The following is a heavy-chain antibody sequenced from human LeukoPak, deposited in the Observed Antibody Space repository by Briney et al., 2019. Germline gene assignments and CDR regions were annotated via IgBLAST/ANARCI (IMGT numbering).Heavy chain of an antibody. Sequence: GXXXEWIGYVSTIGSTKYIPSLRIRVTISGDTSRNQFSLKLSSVTAADTAVYYCARAGPGGPFDYWGQGTQVTVSS. J-gene: IGHJ4*02. CDR3: ARAGPGGPFDY. D-gene: IGHD2-8*02. CDR2: VSTIGST. V-gene: IGHV4-61*09.